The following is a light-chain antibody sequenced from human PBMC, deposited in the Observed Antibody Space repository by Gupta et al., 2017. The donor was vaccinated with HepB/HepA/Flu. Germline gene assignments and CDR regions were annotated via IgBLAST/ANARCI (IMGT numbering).Light chain of an antibody. V-gene: IGKV2-28*01. Sequence: DIVMTQSPFSLPVTPGEPASISCRSSQSLLHSNGYNYLDWYLQKPGPSPQLLIYLGSNRASGVPDRFSGSGSGTDFTLNSRRVEAEDVGVYYCMQGRPPLLFGQGTKLEIK. CDR3: MQGRPPLL. J-gene: IGKJ2*01. CDR1: QSLLHSNGYNY. CDR2: LGS.